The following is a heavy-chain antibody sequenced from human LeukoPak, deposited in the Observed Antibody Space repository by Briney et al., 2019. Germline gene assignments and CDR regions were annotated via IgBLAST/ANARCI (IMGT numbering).Heavy chain of an antibody. CDR1: GGSFSGYY. D-gene: IGHD3-22*01. V-gene: IGHV4-34*01. CDR2: VYYSGST. J-gene: IGHJ3*02. CDR3: ARRSFEHSSGYYSRGAFAI. Sequence: PSETLSLTCAVYGGSFSGYYWSWIRQPPGKGLEWIGSVYYSGSTYYNPSLKSRVIISVDTSKNQFSLKLNSVTAADTAVYYCARRSFEHSSGYYSRGAFAIWGQGAMVTVSS.